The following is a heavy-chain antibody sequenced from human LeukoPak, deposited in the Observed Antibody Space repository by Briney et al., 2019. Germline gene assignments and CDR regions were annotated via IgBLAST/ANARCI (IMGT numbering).Heavy chain of an antibody. Sequence: GGSLRLSCAASGFTFSSYSMNWVRQAPGKGLEWVSSISSSSSYIYYADSVKGRFTISRDNAKNSLYLQMNSLRAEDTAVYYCARAFRLITVNYMDVWGKGTTVTVSS. J-gene: IGHJ6*03. CDR2: ISSSSSYI. D-gene: IGHD4/OR15-4a*01. CDR3: ARAFRLITVNYMDV. V-gene: IGHV3-21*01. CDR1: GFTFSSYS.